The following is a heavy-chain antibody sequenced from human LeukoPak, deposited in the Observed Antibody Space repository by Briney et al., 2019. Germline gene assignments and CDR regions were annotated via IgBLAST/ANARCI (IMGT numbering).Heavy chain of an antibody. CDR1: GYTFTGYH. D-gene: IGHD6-19*01. V-gene: IGHV1-2*02. Sequence: ASVKVSCKASGYTFTGYHIHWVRQAPGQRLEWMGWINPNSGGTNYAQKFQGRVTMTRDTSISTAYMELSRLRSDDTAVYFCARLRSSGPSRYFDYWGQGTLVTVSS. CDR3: ARLRSSGPSRYFDY. J-gene: IGHJ4*02. CDR2: INPNSGGT.